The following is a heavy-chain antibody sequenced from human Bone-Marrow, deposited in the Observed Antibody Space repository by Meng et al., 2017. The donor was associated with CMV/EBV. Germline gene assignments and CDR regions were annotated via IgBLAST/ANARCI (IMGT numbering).Heavy chain of an antibody. CDR1: GGSISSSSYY. CDR2: IYYSGST. CDR3: ARGTAENWFDP. J-gene: IGHJ5*02. Sequence: GSLRLSCTVSGGSISSSSYYWGWIRQPPGKGLEWIGSIYYSGSTYYNPSLKSRVTISVDTSKNQFSLKLSSVTAADTAVYYCARGTAENWFDPWGQGTLVTVPQ. V-gene: IGHV4-39*01.